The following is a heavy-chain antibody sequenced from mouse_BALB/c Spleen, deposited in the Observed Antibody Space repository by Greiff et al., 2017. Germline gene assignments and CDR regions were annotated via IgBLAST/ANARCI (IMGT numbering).Heavy chain of an antibody. CDR2: INPSTGYT. CDR3: ARGIHDGAY. V-gene: IGHV1-7*01. J-gene: IGHJ3*01. Sequence: QVQLQQSGAELAKPGASVKMSCKASGYTFTSYWMHWVKQRPGQGLEWIGYINPSTGYTEYNQKFKDKATLTADKSSSTAYMQLSSLTSEDSAVYYCARGIHDGAYWGQGTLVTVSA. CDR1: GYTFTSYW. D-gene: IGHD2-12*01.